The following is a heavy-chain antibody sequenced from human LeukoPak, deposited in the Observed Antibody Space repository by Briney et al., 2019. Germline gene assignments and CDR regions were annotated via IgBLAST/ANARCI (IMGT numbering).Heavy chain of an antibody. CDR2: VIPIFGTA. V-gene: IGHV1-69*13. CDR1: GGTFSSYA. CDR3: ARSGHRRYYYSSGPEY. Sequence: ASVKVSCKASGGTFSSYAISWVRQAPGQGLEWMGGVIPIFGTANYAQKFQGRVTITADESTSTAYMELSSLRSEDTAVYYCARSGHRRYYYSSGPEYWGQGTLVTVSS. J-gene: IGHJ4*02. D-gene: IGHD3-10*01.